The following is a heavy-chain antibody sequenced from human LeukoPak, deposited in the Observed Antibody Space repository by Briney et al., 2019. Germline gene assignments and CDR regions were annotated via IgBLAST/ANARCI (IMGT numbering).Heavy chain of an antibody. Sequence: PSETLSLTCTVSGGSISSSSYYWGWIRQPPGKGLEGIGSIYYSGSTYYNPSLKSRVTISVDTSKNQFSLKLSSVTAADTAVYYCARQPIEEQPPDYWGQGTLVTVSS. CDR1: GGSISSSSYY. V-gene: IGHV4-39*01. D-gene: IGHD6-13*01. CDR3: ARQPIEEQPPDY. CDR2: IYYSGST. J-gene: IGHJ4*02.